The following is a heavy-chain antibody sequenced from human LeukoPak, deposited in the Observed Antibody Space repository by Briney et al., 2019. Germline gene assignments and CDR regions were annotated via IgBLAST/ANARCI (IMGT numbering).Heavy chain of an antibody. D-gene: IGHD6-13*01. V-gene: IGHV4-61*02. J-gene: IGHJ4*02. CDR3: ASELIAAADTIGGY. CDR2: IYTSGST. CDR1: GGSISSGSYY. Sequence: ASETLSLTCTVSGGSISSGSYYWSWIRQPAGKGLEWIGRIYTSGSTNYNPSLKSRVTISVDTSKNQFSLKLSSVTAADTAVYYCASELIAAADTIGGYWGQGTLVTVSS.